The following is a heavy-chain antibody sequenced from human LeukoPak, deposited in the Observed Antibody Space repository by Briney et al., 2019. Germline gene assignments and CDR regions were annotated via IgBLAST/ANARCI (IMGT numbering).Heavy chain of an antibody. CDR3: AELGITMIGGV. CDR1: GFTFSSYE. V-gene: IGHV3-48*03. J-gene: IGHJ6*04. CDR2: ISSSGSTI. D-gene: IGHD3-10*02. Sequence: GGSLRLSCAASGFTFSSYEMNWVRPAPGKGLEWVSYISSSGSTIYYADSVKGRFTISRDNAKNSLYLQMNSLRAEDTAVYYCAELGITMIGGVWGEGTTVTLSS.